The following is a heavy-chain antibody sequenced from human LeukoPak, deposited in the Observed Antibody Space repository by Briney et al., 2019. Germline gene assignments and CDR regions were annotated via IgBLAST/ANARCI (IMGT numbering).Heavy chain of an antibody. J-gene: IGHJ4*02. D-gene: IGHD3-3*01. CDR3: ARGQFGDFWSGYYTGIFYY. Sequence: PGGSLRLSCAASGFTFSSYSMNWVRQAPGKGLEWVSYIGSSSSTIYYADSVKGRFTISRDNAKNSLYLQMNSLRDEDTAVYYCARGQFGDFWSGYYTGIFYYWGQGTLVTVSS. CDR1: GFTFSSYS. CDR2: IGSSSSTI. V-gene: IGHV3-48*02.